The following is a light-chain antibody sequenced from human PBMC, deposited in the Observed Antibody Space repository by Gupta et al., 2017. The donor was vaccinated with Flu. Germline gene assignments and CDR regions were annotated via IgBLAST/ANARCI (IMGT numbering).Light chain of an antibody. V-gene: IGLV3-21*01. CDR3: QVWDTSTDYWL. CDR1: NIGSET. J-gene: IGLJ2*01. Sequence: SFVLTQPPSVSVAPGKTAKIACGGDNIGSETVHWYQQKPGQAPVLVLYDDDFRPSGIPERFSGSNSGNTATRTISRVEAGDEADYYCQVWDTSTDYWLFGGGTILTVL. CDR2: DDD.